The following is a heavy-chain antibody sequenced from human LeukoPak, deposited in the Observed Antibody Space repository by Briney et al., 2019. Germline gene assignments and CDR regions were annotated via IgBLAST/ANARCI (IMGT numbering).Heavy chain of an antibody. CDR3: AKDGFRYYYYYTDV. D-gene: IGHD3-10*01. V-gene: IGHV3-30*02. CDR2: IRYDGSNK. CDR1: GFTFSSYG. Sequence: GGSLRLSCAASGFTFSSYGMHWVRQAPGKGLEWVAFIRYDGSNKYYADSVKGRFTISRDNSKNTLYLQMNSLRAEDTAVYYCAKDGFRYYYYYTDVWGKGTTVTVSS. J-gene: IGHJ6*03.